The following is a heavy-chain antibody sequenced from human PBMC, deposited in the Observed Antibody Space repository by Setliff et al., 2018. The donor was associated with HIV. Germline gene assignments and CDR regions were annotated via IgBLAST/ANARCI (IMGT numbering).Heavy chain of an antibody. CDR2: IIPIFGTS. J-gene: IGHJ3*02. V-gene: IGHV1-69*13. CDR1: GGNFSRYA. CDR3: ARESGICGGDCQYEFDM. Sequence: SVKVSCKASGGNFSRYAISWVRQAPGQGLEWMGGIIPIFGTSNYAQKFQGRVTITADESTSTDYMGLSSLRSEDTGVYFCARESGICGGDCQYEFDMWGQGTMVTVSS. D-gene: IGHD2-21*02.